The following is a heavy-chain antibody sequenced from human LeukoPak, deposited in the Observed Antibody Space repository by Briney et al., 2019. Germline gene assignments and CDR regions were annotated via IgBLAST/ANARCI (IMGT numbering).Heavy chain of an antibody. J-gene: IGHJ6*03. CDR1: GGSFSGYY. CDR2: INHSGST. D-gene: IGHD3-10*01. V-gene: IGHV4-34*01. Sequence: SETLSLTCAVYGGSFSGYYWSWIRQPPGKGLEWIGEINHSGSTNYNPSLKSRVTISVDTSKNQFSLKLSSVTAADTAVYYCARAPMVRGVNNYYYYMDVWGKGTTDTVSS. CDR3: ARAPMVRGVNNYYYYMDV.